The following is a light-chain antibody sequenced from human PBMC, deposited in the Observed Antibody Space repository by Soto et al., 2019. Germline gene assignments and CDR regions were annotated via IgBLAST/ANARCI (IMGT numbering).Light chain of an antibody. CDR2: SAS. CDR3: QKYNGAPWT. CDR1: QGISNY. V-gene: IGKV1-27*01. J-gene: IGKJ1*01. Sequence: DIQMTQSPSSLSASEGDRVTITCRASQGISNYLAWYQQKPGKVPKLLIYSASTLQSWVPSRFSGSGSGTDFTLTISSLQPEDVATYYCQKYNGAPWTFGQGTKVEIE.